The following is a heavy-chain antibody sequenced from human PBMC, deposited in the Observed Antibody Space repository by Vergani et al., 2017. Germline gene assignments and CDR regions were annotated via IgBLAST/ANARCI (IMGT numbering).Heavy chain of an antibody. CDR3: ARVSTSSNRDYFDY. J-gene: IGHJ4*02. V-gene: IGHV1-2*02. CDR1: GYTFTDYF. Sequence: QVQLVQSGAEVKKPGASVKVSCKASGYTFTDYFMHWVRQAPGQGLEWMGGINPNSGGTNYAQKFQGRVTMTRDTSISTAYMELSNLRSDDTAVYYCARVSTSSNRDYFDYWGQGTLVTVSS. CDR2: INPNSGGT. D-gene: IGHD6-13*01.